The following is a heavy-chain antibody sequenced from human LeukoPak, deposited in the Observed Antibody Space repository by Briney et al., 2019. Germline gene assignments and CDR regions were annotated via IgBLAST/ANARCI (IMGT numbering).Heavy chain of an antibody. D-gene: IGHD3/OR15-3a*01. V-gene: IGHV3-21*04. J-gene: IGHJ4*02. CDR3: ARDWTGYYGSDY. CDR1: GFTFSTYP. Sequence: GGSLRLSCAASGFTFSTYPMNWVRQAPGKGLEWVSSISSGSGYIYYADSVKGRFIISRDNAKNSLYLQMSSLRAEDTALYYCARDWTGYYGSDYWGQGTLVTVSS. CDR2: ISSGSGYI.